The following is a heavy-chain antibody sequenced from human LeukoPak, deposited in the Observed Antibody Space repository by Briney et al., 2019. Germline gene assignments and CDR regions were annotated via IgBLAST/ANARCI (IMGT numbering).Heavy chain of an antibody. J-gene: IGHJ4*02. V-gene: IGHV1-18*01. CDR2: ISVYNGKT. D-gene: IGHD4-23*01. Sequence: ASVKVSCKASGYDFSSYGISWVRQAPGQGLQWMGWISVYNGKTNYGPLQGRVTMTTDTSTGTAYMELRNLRSDDTAIYYCARHMTTVVTSLDSWGQGTLVTVSS. CDR3: ARHMTTVVTSLDS. CDR1: GYDFSSYG.